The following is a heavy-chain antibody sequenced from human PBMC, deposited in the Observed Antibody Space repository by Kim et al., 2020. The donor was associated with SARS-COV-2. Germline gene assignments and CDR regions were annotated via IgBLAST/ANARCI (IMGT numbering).Heavy chain of an antibody. CDR2: CSYSDT. D-gene: IGHD3-22*01. J-gene: IGHJ5*02. CDR1: GVSISRSGSY. V-gene: IGHV4-39*01. Sequence: SETLSLTCAVSGVSISRSGSYWGWIRQPPGKGREGICLCSYSDTHYNPSLRRRGTITVDSSKNQFSLTLISVTAADTAVYYGARPDEFSVSIGYSFDPWGQGTPVTVSS. CDR3: ARPDEFSVSIGYSFDP.